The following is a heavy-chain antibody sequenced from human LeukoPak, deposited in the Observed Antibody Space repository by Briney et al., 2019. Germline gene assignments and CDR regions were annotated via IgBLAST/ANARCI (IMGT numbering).Heavy chain of an antibody. Sequence: GGSLRLSCAASGFTFSNYGMHWVRQAPGKGLEWVAFIRYDGSNKYYADSVKGRFTISRDNSENTLYLQMNSLRAEDTAVYYCAKDAGTSYYDSSGYPEYFHHWGQGTLVTVSS. CDR3: AKDAGTSYYDSSGYPEYFHH. CDR2: IRYDGSNK. V-gene: IGHV3-30*02. J-gene: IGHJ1*01. D-gene: IGHD3-22*01. CDR1: GFTFSNYG.